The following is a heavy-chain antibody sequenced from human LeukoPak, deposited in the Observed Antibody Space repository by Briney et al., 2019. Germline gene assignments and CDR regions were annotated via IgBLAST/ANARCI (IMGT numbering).Heavy chain of an antibody. D-gene: IGHD3-22*01. CDR3: ARAGVWDYSDSSGYHNAAFDI. V-gene: IGHV1-46*01. J-gene: IGHJ3*02. CDR2: INPNGGST. CDR1: GYTFISYY. Sequence: ASVKVSCKASGYTFISYYMHWVRQAPGHGLEWMGIINPNGGSTSYAQKCQGRATMTRDTSISTAYMDLSRLRSDDTAVYYCARAGVWDYSDSSGYHNAAFDIWGQGTMVTVSS.